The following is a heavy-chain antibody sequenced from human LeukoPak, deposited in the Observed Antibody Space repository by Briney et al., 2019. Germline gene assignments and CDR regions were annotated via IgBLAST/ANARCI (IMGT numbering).Heavy chain of an antibody. CDR1: GFTFSDYY. CDR3: ARAPLAMVNPVDY. Sequence: PGGSLILSCAASGFTFSDYYMSWIRQAPGKGLEWVSYISSSGSTIYYADSVKGRFTISRDNAKNSLYLQMNSLRAEDTAVYYCARAPLAMVNPVDYWGQGTLVTVSS. CDR2: ISSSGSTI. D-gene: IGHD5-18*01. V-gene: IGHV3-11*01. J-gene: IGHJ4*02.